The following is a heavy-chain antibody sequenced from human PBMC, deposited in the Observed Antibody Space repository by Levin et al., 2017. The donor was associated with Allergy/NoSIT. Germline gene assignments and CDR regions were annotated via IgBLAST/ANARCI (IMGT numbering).Heavy chain of an antibody. J-gene: IGHJ4*02. D-gene: IGHD1-26*01. CDR1: GFTFSSYG. V-gene: IGHV3-30*18. Sequence: SCAASGFTFSSYGMHWVRQAPGKGLEWVAVISYDGSNKYYADSVKGRFTISRDNSKNTLYLQMNSLRAEDTAVYYCAKDSGWELDLDYWGQGTLVTVSS. CDR3: AKDSGWELDLDY. CDR2: ISYDGSNK.